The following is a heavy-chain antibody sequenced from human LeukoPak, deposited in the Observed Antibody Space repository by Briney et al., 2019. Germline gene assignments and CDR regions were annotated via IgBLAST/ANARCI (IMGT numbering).Heavy chain of an antibody. J-gene: IGHJ4*02. CDR2: ILHSGST. Sequence: SETLSLTCDVSGGSITSGTYYWSWVRQPPGTGLEWIGYILHSGSTYQNPSLKSRVTISVDTSKSQFSLKLSSVTAADTAVYYCARTRDFWNGYFDYWGQGTLVTVSS. CDR1: GGSITSGTYY. V-gene: IGHV4-30-2*01. CDR3: ARTRDFWNGYFDY. D-gene: IGHD3-3*01.